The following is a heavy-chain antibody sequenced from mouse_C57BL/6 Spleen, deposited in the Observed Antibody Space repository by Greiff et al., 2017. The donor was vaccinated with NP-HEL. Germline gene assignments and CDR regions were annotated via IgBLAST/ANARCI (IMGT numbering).Heavy chain of an antibody. V-gene: IGHV1-69*01. CDR1: GYTFTSYW. J-gene: IGHJ3*01. Sequence: VQLQQPGAELVMPGASVKLSCKASGYTFTSYWMHWVKQRPGQGLEWIGEIDPSDSYTNYNQKFKGKSTLTVDKSSSTAYMQLSSLTSEDSAVYDCAREERVTTKGFAYWGQGTLVTVSA. CDR2: IDPSDSYT. D-gene: IGHD1-1*01. CDR3: AREERVTTKGFAY.